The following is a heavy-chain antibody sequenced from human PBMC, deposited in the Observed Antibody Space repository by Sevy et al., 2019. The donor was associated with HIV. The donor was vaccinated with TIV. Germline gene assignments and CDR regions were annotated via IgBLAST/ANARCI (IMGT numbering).Heavy chain of an antibody. CDR1: GITISSHW. V-gene: IGHV3-7*01. J-gene: IGHJ6*02. CDR3: ARAMGV. Sequence: AGSLRLSCVGSGITISSHWMNWVRQAPGKELEWVANINQDGSEKYHVDSVKGRFTISRDNAKNSGYLQMHSLRVEDSAVYYCARAMGVWGQGTTVTVSS. CDR2: INQDGSEK.